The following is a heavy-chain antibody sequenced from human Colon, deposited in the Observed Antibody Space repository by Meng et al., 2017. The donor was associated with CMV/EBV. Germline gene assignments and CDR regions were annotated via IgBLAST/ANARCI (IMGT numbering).Heavy chain of an antibody. CDR3: ARDPNDY. Sequence: GGSLRLSCAASGFGFNNHAMSWVRRAPGKGLEWVSIIYAGAGSTFYADSVKGRFTISRDNSKNTLFLQMNSLRAEDTAIYYCARDPNDYWGRGTLVTVSS. J-gene: IGHJ4*02. V-gene: IGHV3-23*03. CDR1: GFGFNNHA. CDR2: IYAGAGST.